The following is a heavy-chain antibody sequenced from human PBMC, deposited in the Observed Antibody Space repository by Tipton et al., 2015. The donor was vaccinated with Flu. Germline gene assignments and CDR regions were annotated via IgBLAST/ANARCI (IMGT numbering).Heavy chain of an antibody. CDR3: ARRDYSNYVSDPKSCFDP. J-gene: IGHJ5*02. Sequence: LRLSCAVSGDSIRSSNYYWGWIRQPPGKVLEWIGNIFHSGNTYLNPSLKSRVTISIDTSKNQFSLKVNSVTAADTAVYYCARRDYSNYVSDPKSCFDPWGQGILVTVSS. D-gene: IGHD4-11*01. CDR1: GDSIRSSNYY. CDR2: IFHSGNT. V-gene: IGHV4-39*07.